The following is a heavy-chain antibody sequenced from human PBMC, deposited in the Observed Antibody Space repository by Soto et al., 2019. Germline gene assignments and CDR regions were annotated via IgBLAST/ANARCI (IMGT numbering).Heavy chain of an antibody. V-gene: IGHV3-21*01. J-gene: IGHJ6*02. D-gene: IGHD3-3*01. Sequence: SLRLSCAGSGFFFHRFSLKSGRQDPGQGLGLFTSISGSGNGKNYACSGRGRFTVSRENAKNSLYLQIKSLRIDDTAVYYCPRGGHYDSFGMDVWGQGTTVTVSS. CDR2: ISGSGNGK. CDR1: GFFFHRFS. CDR3: PRGGHYDSFGMDV.